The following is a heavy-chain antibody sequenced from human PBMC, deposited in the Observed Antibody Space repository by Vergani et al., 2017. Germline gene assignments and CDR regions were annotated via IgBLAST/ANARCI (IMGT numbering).Heavy chain of an antibody. J-gene: IGHJ3*02. CDR2: FDPEDGET. CDR1: GGTFSSYT. CDR3: VLVVAATDRAFDI. D-gene: IGHD2-15*01. V-gene: IGHV1-24*01. Sequence: QVQLVQSGAEVKKPGSSVKVSCKASGGTFSSYTISWVRQAPGKGFDWMGGFDPEDGETIYAQKFQGRVTMTEDTSTDTAYMELSSLRSEDTAVYYCVLVVAATDRAFDIWGQGTMVTVSS.